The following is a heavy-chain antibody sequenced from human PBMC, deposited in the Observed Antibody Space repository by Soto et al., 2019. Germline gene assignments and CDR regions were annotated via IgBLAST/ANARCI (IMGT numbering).Heavy chain of an antibody. CDR2: ISTFNGNT. Sequence: QVHLVQSGAEVKKPGASVTVSCKASGYTFTNYGMNWVRQAPGHGLEWMGWISTFNGNTKFAQRLQGRVTMTRDTSTSTVYMDLKSLRSDDTAVYFCARETGGDNYGPGGFDIWGQGTMVTVSS. CDR1: GYTFTNYG. V-gene: IGHV1-18*01. D-gene: IGHD5-18*01. CDR3: ARETGGDNYGPGGFDI. J-gene: IGHJ3*02.